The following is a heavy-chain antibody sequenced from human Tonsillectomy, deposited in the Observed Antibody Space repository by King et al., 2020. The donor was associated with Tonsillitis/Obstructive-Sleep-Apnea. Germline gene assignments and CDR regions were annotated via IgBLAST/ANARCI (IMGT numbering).Heavy chain of an antibody. Sequence: QLQESGPGLVKPSETLSLTCTVSGGSVSSGSYYWSWIRQPPGKGLEWIGYIYYIGSTNHNPSLKSRVTISVDTSKNQFSLKLSSVTAADTAVYYCASGHIVLPAASIWGQGTMVTVSS. V-gene: IGHV4-61*01. CDR1: GGSVSSGSYY. D-gene: IGHD2-2*01. CDR3: ASGHIVLPAASI. CDR2: IYYIGST. J-gene: IGHJ3*02.